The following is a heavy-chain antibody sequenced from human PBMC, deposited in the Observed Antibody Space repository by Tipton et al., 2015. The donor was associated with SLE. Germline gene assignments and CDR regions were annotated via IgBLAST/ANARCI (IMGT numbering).Heavy chain of an antibody. CDR2: TNQDGTIR. CDR1: GFNFGAYW. CDR3: TRGIDPGSSRISDY. J-gene: IGHJ4*02. Sequence: SLRLSCAASGFNFGAYWMHWVRQAPGKGLVWISRTNQDGTIRSYGDSVKGRFIISRDNSKSTLYLQMNNVRVEDTALYYCTRGIDPGSSRISDYWGQGTMVSVSS. D-gene: IGHD2-15*01. V-gene: IGHV3-74*01.